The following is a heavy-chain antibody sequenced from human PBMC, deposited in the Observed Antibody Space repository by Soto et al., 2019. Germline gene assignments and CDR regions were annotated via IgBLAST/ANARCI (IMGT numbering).Heavy chain of an antibody. CDR2: ISGSGVST. CDR1: GFTFSSHA. CDR3: AKGKLGYCNGGSCYYYGMDV. J-gene: IGHJ6*02. Sequence: EVQVLESGGGLVQPGGSLRLSCAASGFTFSSHAMNWVRQAPGKGLEWVSTISGSGVSTYFADSVKGRFSISRDNSKNTRWLQMNSLRAEDTAVYYCAKGKLGYCNGGSCYYYGMDVWGQGTTVTVSS. V-gene: IGHV3-23*01. D-gene: IGHD2-15*01.